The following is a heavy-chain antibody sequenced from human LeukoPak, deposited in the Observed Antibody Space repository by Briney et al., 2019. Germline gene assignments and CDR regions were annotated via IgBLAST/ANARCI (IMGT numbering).Heavy chain of an antibody. D-gene: IGHD4-17*01. Sequence: SETLSLTCAVYGGSFSGYYWSWIRQPPGKGLEWIGEINHSGSTNYNPSLKSRVTISVDTSKNQFSLKLSSVAAADTAVYYCASTGDLRDDYWGQGTLVTVSS. J-gene: IGHJ4*02. V-gene: IGHV4-34*01. CDR3: ASTGDLRDDY. CDR1: GGSFSGYY. CDR2: INHSGST.